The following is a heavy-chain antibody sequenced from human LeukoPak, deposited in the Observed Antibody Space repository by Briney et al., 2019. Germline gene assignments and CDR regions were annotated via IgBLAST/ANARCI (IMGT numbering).Heavy chain of an antibody. D-gene: IGHD6-19*01. CDR3: ASRGSSGSLTS. Sequence: PSETLSLTCTVAGGSITNYYWTWIRQSPGKGLEWIGHVYYIGSANYNPSLKSRVTISLNTSKNQVSLNLTSVTAADSAVYYCASRGSSGSLTSWGQGTLVTVSS. CDR1: GGSITNYY. J-gene: IGHJ4*02. CDR2: VYYIGSA. V-gene: IGHV4-59*01.